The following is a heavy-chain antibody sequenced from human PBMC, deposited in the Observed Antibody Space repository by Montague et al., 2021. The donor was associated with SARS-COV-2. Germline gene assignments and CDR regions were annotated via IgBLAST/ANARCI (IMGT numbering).Heavy chain of an antibody. Sequence: SETLSLTCTVSGDSVNRNYWSWVRQPPGKGLEWLGYIFYSGSTYSTSLNSRVTMSLDTSKNHFSLHLISVTAADTAVYYCAKASRGYGGEFDSWGQGTLVIVSS. V-gene: IGHV4-59*02. CDR2: IFYSGST. D-gene: IGHD4-23*01. CDR3: AKASRGYGGEFDS. J-gene: IGHJ4*02. CDR1: GDSVNRNY.